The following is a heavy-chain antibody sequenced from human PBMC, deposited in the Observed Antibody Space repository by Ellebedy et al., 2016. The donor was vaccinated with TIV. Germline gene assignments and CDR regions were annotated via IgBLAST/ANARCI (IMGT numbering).Heavy chain of an antibody. CDR2: IYYIGST. CDR1: GGSIRSSTYS. V-gene: IGHV4-39*01. Sequence: SETLSLXXPISGGSIRSSTYSWGWIRQPPGKGLEWIGSIYYIGSTYYNPSLKSRVAISVDTSKNQFSLKLSSVTAADTAVYYCARGRGGSYSIPFDYWGQGTPVTVSS. CDR3: ARGRGGSYSIPFDY. J-gene: IGHJ4*02. D-gene: IGHD1-26*01.